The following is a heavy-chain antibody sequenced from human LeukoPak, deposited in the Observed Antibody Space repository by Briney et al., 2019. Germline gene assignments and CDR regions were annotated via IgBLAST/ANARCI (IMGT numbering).Heavy chain of an antibody. CDR3: ARVKYSSGSTSSWFDP. D-gene: IGHD3-10*01. Sequence: PSETLSLTCAVSGGSISNYHWSWFRQPPGTGLEWIGYIEYSGGTTYNPSLKSRVTISVDTSKNQFSLKLNSVTAADTAVYYCARVKYSSGSTSSWFDPWGQGTLVTVSS. CDR2: IEYSGGT. CDR1: GGSISNYH. J-gene: IGHJ5*02. V-gene: IGHV4-59*08.